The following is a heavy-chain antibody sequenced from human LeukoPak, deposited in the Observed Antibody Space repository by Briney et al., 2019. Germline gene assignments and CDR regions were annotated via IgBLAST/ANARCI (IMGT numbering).Heavy chain of an antibody. V-gene: IGHV3-64*01. Sequence: GGSLRLSCAASGFTFSNYAMTWVRQAPGKGLEYVSSISGSGGSTYYANSVKGRFTISRDNSKNTLYLQMGSLRAEDMAVYYCARRYCSGGSCSYFDYWGQGTLVTVSS. CDR1: GFTFSNYA. CDR3: ARRYCSGGSCSYFDY. CDR2: ISGSGGST. J-gene: IGHJ4*02. D-gene: IGHD2-15*01.